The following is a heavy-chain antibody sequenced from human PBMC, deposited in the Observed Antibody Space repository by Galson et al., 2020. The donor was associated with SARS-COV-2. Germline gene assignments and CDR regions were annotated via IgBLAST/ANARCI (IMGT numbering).Heavy chain of an antibody. Sequence: ASVKVSCKASGYTFKGYYMHWVRQAPGQGLEWMGWINPNSGGTNYAQKFQGRVTMTRDTSISTAYMELSRLRSDDTAVYYCASWAYGDSSDYYFDYWGQGTLVTVSS. CDR1: GYTFKGYY. CDR2: INPNSGGT. D-gene: IGHD4-17*01. J-gene: IGHJ4*02. V-gene: IGHV1-2*02. CDR3: ASWAYGDSSDYYFDY.